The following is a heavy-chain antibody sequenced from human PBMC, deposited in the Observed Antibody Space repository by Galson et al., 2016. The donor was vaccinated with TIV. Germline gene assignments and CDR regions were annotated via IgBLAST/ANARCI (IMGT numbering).Heavy chain of an antibody. V-gene: IGHV3-66*02. CDR3: VRDRIVDATYYYYYFGMDV. Sequence: SLRLSCAASGLSVHINYMTWVRQAPGKGLEWVSLISDGGNTYYSDSVKGRFTISRDKSKNTLYLQMNSLRVEDTAVYYCVRDRIVDATYYYYYFGMDVWGQGTAVTVSS. J-gene: IGHJ6*02. CDR1: GLSVHINY. CDR2: ISDGGNT. D-gene: IGHD1-26*01.